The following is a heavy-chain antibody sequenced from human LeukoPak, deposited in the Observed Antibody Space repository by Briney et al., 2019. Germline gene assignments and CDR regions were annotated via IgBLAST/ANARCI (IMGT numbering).Heavy chain of an antibody. CDR3: AKDLYTGSWYYGMDV. D-gene: IGHD6-6*01. J-gene: IGHJ6*02. V-gene: IGHV3-23*01. Sequence: GGSLRVSCAASGFTFSSYAMSWVRQAPGKGLEWVSAISGSVGNTYYADSVKGRFTISRDNSKNTLYLQMNSLRAEDTAVYYCAKDLYTGSWYYGMDVWGQGTTVTVSS. CDR1: GFTFSSYA. CDR2: ISGSVGNT.